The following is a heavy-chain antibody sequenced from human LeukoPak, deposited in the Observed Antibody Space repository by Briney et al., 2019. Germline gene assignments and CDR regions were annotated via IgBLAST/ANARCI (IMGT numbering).Heavy chain of an antibody. D-gene: IGHD3-22*01. J-gene: IGHJ4*02. V-gene: IGHV1-69*04. CDR2: IIPILGMA. CDR1: GGTFSSYA. Sequence: SVKVSCKASGGTFSSYAISWVRQAPGQGLEWMGRIIPILGMANYAQKFQGRVTITADKSTSTAYMELSSLRSEDTAVYYCASRGDSSGYIDYWGQGTLVTVSS. CDR3: ASRGDSSGYIDY.